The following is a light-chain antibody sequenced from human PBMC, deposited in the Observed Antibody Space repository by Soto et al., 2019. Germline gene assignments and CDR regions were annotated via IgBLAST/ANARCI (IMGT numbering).Light chain of an antibody. CDR3: QTWGTGTWI. CDR1: NGHSSYD. J-gene: IGLJ2*01. CDR2: VNSDGSH. Sequence: QPVLTQSPSASASLGASVRLTCTLSNGHSSYDIAWHQQQPRKGPRFLMRVNSDGSHIRGAGIPDRFSGSTSGAERHLTISSLQSDDEADYYCQTWGTGTWIFGGGTKLT. V-gene: IGLV4-69*02.